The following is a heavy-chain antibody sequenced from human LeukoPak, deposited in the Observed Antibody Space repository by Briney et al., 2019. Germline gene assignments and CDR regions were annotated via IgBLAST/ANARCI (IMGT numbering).Heavy chain of an antibody. D-gene: IGHD1-26*01. CDR3: ARDCLSVGAHRPGGWFDP. Sequence: ASVKVSCKASGYTFTGYYMHWLRQAPGQGLEWMGWIDPNSGGTNYAQKFQGRVTMTRDTSISTAYMELSRLRSDDTAVYYCARDCLSVGAHRPGGWFDPWGQGTLVTVSS. V-gene: IGHV1-2*02. CDR2: IDPNSGGT. CDR1: GYTFTGYY. J-gene: IGHJ5*02.